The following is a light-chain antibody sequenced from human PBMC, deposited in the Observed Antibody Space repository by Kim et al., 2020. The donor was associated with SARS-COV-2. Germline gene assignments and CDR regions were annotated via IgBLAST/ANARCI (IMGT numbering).Light chain of an antibody. CDR2: TAS. Sequence: DIRMTQSPSSVSASVGDRVTITCRASQVISSWLAWYQQKPGEAPKLLVYTASSLQGGVPSTFTASGSGTDFTLTISSLQPEDFATYYCHQSYSFPLSFGGGTKVDIK. CDR3: HQSYSFPLS. CDR1: QVISSW. J-gene: IGKJ4*01. V-gene: IGKV1-12*01.